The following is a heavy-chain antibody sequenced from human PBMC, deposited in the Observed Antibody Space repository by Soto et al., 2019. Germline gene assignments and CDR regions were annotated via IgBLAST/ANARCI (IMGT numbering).Heavy chain of an antibody. Sequence: GASVKVSCKASGFTFTGSAMQWVRQARGQRLEWIGWIVVGSGNTNYAQKFQERVTITRDMSTSTAYMELSSLRSEDTAVYYCAAVKIAAAGTRNFDYWGQGTLVTVSS. V-gene: IGHV1-58*02. D-gene: IGHD6-13*01. CDR3: AAVKIAAAGTRNFDY. CDR1: GFTFTGSA. CDR2: IVVGSGNT. J-gene: IGHJ4*02.